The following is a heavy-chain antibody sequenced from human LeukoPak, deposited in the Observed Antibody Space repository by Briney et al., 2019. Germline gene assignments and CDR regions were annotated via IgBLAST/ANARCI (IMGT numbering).Heavy chain of an antibody. CDR2: LKQDGSEI. V-gene: IGHV3-7*01. CDR3: ARDSSGWSNWFDP. CDR1: DFTFSNYW. D-gene: IGHD6-19*01. J-gene: IGHJ5*02. Sequence: GGSLRLSCVASDFTFSNYWMSWVRQAPGKGLEWVGNLKQDGSEIYYLDSVKGRFTISRDNTKNSLYLQMNSLRVEDTAVYYCARDSSGWSNWFDPWGQGTLVTVSS.